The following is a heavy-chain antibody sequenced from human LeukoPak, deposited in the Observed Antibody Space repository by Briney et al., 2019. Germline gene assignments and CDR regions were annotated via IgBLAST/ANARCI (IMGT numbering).Heavy chain of an antibody. CDR1: GFTFSSYS. V-gene: IGHV3-21*01. D-gene: IGHD3-10*01. CDR3: VRGVIIAKIDY. CDR2: ISSSSSYI. Sequence: GGPLRLSCAASGFTFSSYSMNWVRQAPGKGLEWVSSISSSSSYIYYADSVKGRFTISRDNAKNSLYLQMNSLRAEDTAVYYCVRGVIIAKIDYWGQGTLVTVSS. J-gene: IGHJ4*02.